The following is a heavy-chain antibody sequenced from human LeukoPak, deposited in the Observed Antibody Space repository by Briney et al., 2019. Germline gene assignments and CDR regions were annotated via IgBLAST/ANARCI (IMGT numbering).Heavy chain of an antibody. Sequence: GGSLRLSCAASGFTFNNYEMNWVRQAPGKGLEWVSFISSSGDSVYYGDSVEGRFTISRDNAKNSLSLQMNGLRAEDTAVYYCARVFGDYSDYWGQGILVIVSS. J-gene: IGHJ4*02. CDR3: ARVFGDYSDY. CDR1: GFTFNNYE. CDR2: ISSSGDSV. D-gene: IGHD4-17*01. V-gene: IGHV3-48*03.